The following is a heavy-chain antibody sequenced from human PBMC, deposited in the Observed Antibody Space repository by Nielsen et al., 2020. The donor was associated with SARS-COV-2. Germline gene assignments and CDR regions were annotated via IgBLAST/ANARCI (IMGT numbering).Heavy chain of an antibody. J-gene: IGHJ5*02. CDR2: ISGSGGST. CDR3: ARDRNGYYRYWFDP. D-gene: IGHD3-3*01. CDR1: GFSFTTYP. Sequence: GESLKISCAASGFSFTTYPMSWVRQAPGKGLEWVSAISGSGGSTYYADSVKGRFTISRDNSKNTLYLQMNSLRAEDTAVYYCARDRNGYYRYWFDPWGQGTLVTVSS. V-gene: IGHV3-23*01.